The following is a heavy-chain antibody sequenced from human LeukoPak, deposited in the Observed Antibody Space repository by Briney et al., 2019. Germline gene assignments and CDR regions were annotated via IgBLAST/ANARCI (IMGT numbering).Heavy chain of an antibody. D-gene: IGHD5-18*01. V-gene: IGHV4-31*03. CDR1: GGSISSGGYY. J-gene: IGHJ4*02. CDR2: IYDSGNT. Sequence: SQTLSLTCTVSGGSISSGGYYWNWFRQHPEKGLEWIGYIYDSGNTYYSPSLKSRVTIPLDTSKNQFSLKLSSVTAADTAVYYCAKALGGRGYSYGALDYWGQGILVTVSS. CDR3: AKALGGRGYSYGALDY.